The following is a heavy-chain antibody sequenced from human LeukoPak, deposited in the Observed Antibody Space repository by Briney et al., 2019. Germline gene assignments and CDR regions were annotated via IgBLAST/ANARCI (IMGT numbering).Heavy chain of an antibody. V-gene: IGHV4-39*01. D-gene: IGHD4-17*01. CDR1: SGSISSSSYY. CDR3: ARLVTINTVTTARYWYFDL. J-gene: IGHJ2*01. Sequence: PSETLSLTCTVSSGSISSSSYYWGWIRQPAGEVLEWIGSSYYSGSTYYNPSLKSRVTISVDTSKNQFSLKLSSVTAADTAVYFCARLVTINTVTTARYWYFDLWGRGTLVTVSS. CDR2: SYYSGST.